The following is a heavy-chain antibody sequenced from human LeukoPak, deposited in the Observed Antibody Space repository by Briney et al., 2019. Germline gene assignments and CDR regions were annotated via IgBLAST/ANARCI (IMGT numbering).Heavy chain of an antibody. J-gene: IGHJ4*02. D-gene: IGHD3-10*01. CDR2: IYYSGTT. CDR1: GGSISSSSYY. V-gene: IGHV4-39*07. Sequence: SETLSLTCNVSGGSISSSSYYWGWIRQPPGKGLELIGNIYYSGTTYYNPSLKSRVTISVDTSKNQFSLKLSSVTAADTAVYYCARQYGSGSYYAQYLYYFDYWGQGTLVTVSS. CDR3: ARQYGSGSYYAQYLYYFDY.